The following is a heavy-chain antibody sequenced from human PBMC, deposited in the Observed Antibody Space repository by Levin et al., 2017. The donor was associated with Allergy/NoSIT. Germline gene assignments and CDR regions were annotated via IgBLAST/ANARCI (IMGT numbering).Heavy chain of an antibody. CDR2: ISYDGSNK. D-gene: IGHD1-1*01. V-gene: IGHV3-30*18. J-gene: IGHJ3*02. CDR1: GFTFSSYG. Sequence: GGSLRLSCAASGFTFSSYGMHWVRQAPGKGLEWVAVISYDGSNKYYADSVKGRFTISRDNSKNTLYLQMNSLRAEDTAVYYCAKRRQLDHVGGAFDIWGQGTMVTVSS. CDR3: AKRRQLDHVGGAFDI.